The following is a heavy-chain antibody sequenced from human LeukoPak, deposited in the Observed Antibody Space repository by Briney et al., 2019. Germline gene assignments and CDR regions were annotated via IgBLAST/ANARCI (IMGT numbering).Heavy chain of an antibody. V-gene: IGHV4-34*09. D-gene: IGHD3-10*01. Sequence: SETLSLTCAVYGGSFSGYYWSWIRQPPGKGLEWIGEINHSGSTNYNPSLKSRVTISVDTSKNQFSLKLSSVTAADTAVYYCARVKVRGVIPVAYYYYGMDVWGQGTTVTVSS. CDR3: ARVKVRGVIPVAYYYYGMDV. CDR1: GGSFSGYY. CDR2: INHSGST. J-gene: IGHJ6*02.